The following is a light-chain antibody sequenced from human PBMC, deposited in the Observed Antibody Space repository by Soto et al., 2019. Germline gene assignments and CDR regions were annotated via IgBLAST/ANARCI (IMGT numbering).Light chain of an antibody. J-gene: IGKJ1*01. CDR1: QSVRNY. CDR2: DAS. V-gene: IGKV3-11*01. Sequence: EIVLTQSPATLSLSPGERATLSCRASQSVRNYLAWYQQKPGQAPRLLIYDASNRATGIPGRFSGSGSGTDFTLNISSLEPEDFAVYYCQQRSNWPWTFGQGTKVEIK. CDR3: QQRSNWPWT.